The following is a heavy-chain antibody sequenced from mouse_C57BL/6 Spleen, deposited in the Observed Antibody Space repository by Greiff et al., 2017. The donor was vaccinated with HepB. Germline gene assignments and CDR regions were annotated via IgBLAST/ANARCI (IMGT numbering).Heavy chain of an antibody. V-gene: IGHV5-17*01. CDR2: ISSGSSTI. J-gene: IGHJ2*01. CDR1: GFTFSDYG. Sequence: EVKVVESGGGLVKPGGSLKLSCAASGFTFSDYGMHWVRQAPEKGLEWVAYISSGSSTIYYADTVKGRFTISRDNAKNTLFLQMTSLRSEDTAMYYCARSTRSSYDYWGQGTTLTVSS. D-gene: IGHD1-1*01. CDR3: ARSTRSSYDY.